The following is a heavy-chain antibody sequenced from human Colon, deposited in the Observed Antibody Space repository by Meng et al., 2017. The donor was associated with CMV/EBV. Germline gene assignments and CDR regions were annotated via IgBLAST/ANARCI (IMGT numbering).Heavy chain of an antibody. Sequence: ASVKVSCKASGYTFTGYYLHWVRQAPGQGLEWMGWINPNSGGTNYAQKFQGRVTMTRDTSIITAYMELSRLRSDDTAVYYCARDAAYSWKGANWFDPWGQGTLVTDSS. CDR1: GYTFTGYY. CDR2: INPNSGGT. V-gene: IGHV1-2*02. D-gene: IGHD1-1*01. CDR3: ARDAAYSWKGANWFDP. J-gene: IGHJ5*02.